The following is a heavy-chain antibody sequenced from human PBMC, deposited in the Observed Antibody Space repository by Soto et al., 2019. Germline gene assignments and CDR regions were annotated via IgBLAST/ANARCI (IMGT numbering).Heavy chain of an antibody. Sequence: QVQLVQSGAEVKKPGSSVKVSCKASGGTFSSYAISWVRQAPGQGLEWMGGVIPIFGTANYAQKFQGRVTITADESTNTAYRELSSLKSEDTAVYYCARGGYNSYSRGSDYWGKGTLVTVSS. V-gene: IGHV1-69*01. CDR1: GGTFSSYA. CDR3: ARGGYNSYSRGSDY. D-gene: IGHD2-21*01. J-gene: IGHJ4*02. CDR2: VIPIFGTA.